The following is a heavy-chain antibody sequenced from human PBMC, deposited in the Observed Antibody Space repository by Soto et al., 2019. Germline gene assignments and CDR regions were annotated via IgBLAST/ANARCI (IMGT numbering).Heavy chain of an antibody. V-gene: IGHV1-18*01. Sequence: GASVKVSCKASGYTFTSYGISWVRQAPGQRIEWMGWISTYNGNTNYAQKLQGRVTMTTDTSTSTAYMELRSLRSDDTAVYYCASFYDYGSGSYYKTDYYYGMDVWGQGTTVTVSS. J-gene: IGHJ6*02. D-gene: IGHD3-10*01. CDR1: GYTFTSYG. CDR3: ASFYDYGSGSYYKTDYYYGMDV. CDR2: ISTYNGNT.